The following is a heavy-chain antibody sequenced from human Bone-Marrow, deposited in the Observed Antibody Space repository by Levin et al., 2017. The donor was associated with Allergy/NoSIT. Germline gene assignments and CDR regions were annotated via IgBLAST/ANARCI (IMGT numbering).Heavy chain of an antibody. CDR2: IYHSGST. CDR1: GGSVSSGSYY. J-gene: IGHJ4*02. Sequence: PSETLSLTCTVSGGSVSSGSYYWSWIRQPPGKGLEWIAYIYHSGSTKYNPSLKSRVTISLDTSRNQFSLRLTSLTAADTAVYYCARGSHFGGLSFDCWGKGTLVTVSS. D-gene: IGHD4-23*01. CDR3: ARGSHFGGLSFDC. V-gene: IGHV4-61*01.